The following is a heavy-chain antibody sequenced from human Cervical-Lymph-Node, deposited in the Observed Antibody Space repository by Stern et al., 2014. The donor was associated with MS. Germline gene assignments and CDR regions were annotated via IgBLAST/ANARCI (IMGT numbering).Heavy chain of an antibody. V-gene: IGHV1-18*01. CDR2: ISAYNGHT. D-gene: IGHD3-22*01. CDR3: ARERGYYETSGYYAMKDGY. J-gene: IGHJ4*02. Sequence: QVQLVQSGAEVKKPGASVTVSCKASGYTFTSYGISWGLQAPGQELVYMGWISAYNGHTNYAQRFQGRVAMTTDTSTTTAYMELRSLRSDDTAVYYCARERGYYETSGYYAMKDGYWGQGTPVTVSS. CDR1: GYTFTSYG.